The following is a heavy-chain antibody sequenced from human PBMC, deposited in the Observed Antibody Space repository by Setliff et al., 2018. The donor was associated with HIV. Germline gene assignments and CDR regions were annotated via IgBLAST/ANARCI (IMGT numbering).Heavy chain of an antibody. Sequence: SVKVSCKASGGTFSNYAFSWVRQAPGQGLEWMGGIIPIFGSTKYAQKFQGRVTITADESTSTADMELSSLRSEDTAVYYCARKEYVDYDWRGPHAFDIWGQGTVVTVSS. CDR3: ARKEYVDYDWRGPHAFDI. CDR1: GGTFSNYA. J-gene: IGHJ3*02. D-gene: IGHD3-9*01. CDR2: IIPIFGST. V-gene: IGHV1-69*13.